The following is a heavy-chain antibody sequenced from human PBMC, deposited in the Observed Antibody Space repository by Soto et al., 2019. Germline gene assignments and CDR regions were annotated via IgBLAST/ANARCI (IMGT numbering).Heavy chain of an antibody. CDR2: ISGSGGNT. CDR3: ANLGGYYDSSGYYYGYYYGMDV. V-gene: IGHV3-23*01. J-gene: IGHJ6*02. Sequence: HPGGSLRLSCAASGFTFSSYAMSWVRQAPGKGLEWVSGISGSGGNTYYADSVKGRFTISRDNSKNTLYLQTNSLRAEDTAVYYCANLGGYYDSSGYYYGYYYGMDVWGQGTTVTVSS. D-gene: IGHD3-22*01. CDR1: GFTFSSYA.